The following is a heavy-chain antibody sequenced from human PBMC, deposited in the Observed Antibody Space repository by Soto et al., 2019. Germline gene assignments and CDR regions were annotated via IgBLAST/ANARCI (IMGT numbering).Heavy chain of an antibody. CDR3: ARGPHLLPPWGYYYGMDV. D-gene: IGHD2-15*01. CDR1: GGSISSSSYY. J-gene: IGHJ6*02. V-gene: IGHV4-39*07. CDR2: IYYSGST. Sequence: SETLSLTCTVSGGSISSSSYYWGWIRQPPGKGLEWIGSIYYSGSTYYNPSLKSRVTISVDTSKNQFSLKLSSVTAADTAVYYCARGPHLLPPWGYYYGMDVWGQGTTVTVSS.